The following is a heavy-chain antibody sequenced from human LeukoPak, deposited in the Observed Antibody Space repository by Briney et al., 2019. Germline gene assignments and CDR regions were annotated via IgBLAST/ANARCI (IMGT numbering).Heavy chain of an antibody. J-gene: IGHJ4*02. CDR1: GGTFSSYA. Sequence: SVKVSCKASGGTFSSYAISWVRQAPGQGLEWMGRIIPIFGTANYAQKFQGRVTITTDESTSTAYMELSSLRSEDTAVYYCARGPLAVARNASWDYWGQGTLVTVSS. V-gene: IGHV1-69*05. D-gene: IGHD6-19*01. CDR3: ARGPLAVARNASWDY. CDR2: IIPIFGTA.